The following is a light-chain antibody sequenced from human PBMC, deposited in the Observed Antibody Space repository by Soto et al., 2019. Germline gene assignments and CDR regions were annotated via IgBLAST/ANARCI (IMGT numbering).Light chain of an antibody. CDR2: KAS. CDR3: QHNNRYPRS. V-gene: IGKV1-5*03. Sequence: DIQMTQSPSTLSGSVGDRVTITCRASQTISSWLAWYKQKPGKAPKLLIYKASTLKSGVPSRFSGSGSGTEFTLSIRSLKPDNFATYYCQHNNRYPRSFGQGTKLDLK. CDR1: QTISSW. J-gene: IGKJ1*01.